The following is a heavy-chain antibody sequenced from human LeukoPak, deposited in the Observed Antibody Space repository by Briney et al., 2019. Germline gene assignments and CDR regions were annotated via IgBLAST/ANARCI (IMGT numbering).Heavy chain of an antibody. D-gene: IGHD3-3*01. J-gene: IGHJ4*02. CDR1: GFTFSSYA. CDR2: ISGSGNNT. CDR3: APHTTGFLEWLYGPFDY. V-gene: IGHV3-23*01. Sequence: TGGSLRLSCAASGFTFSSYAMSWVRQAPGKGLEWVSGISGSGNNTYNADSVKGRFTISRNNSKNTLFLQMNGLRADDTAVYYCAPHTTGFLEWLYGPFDYWGQGTLVTVSS.